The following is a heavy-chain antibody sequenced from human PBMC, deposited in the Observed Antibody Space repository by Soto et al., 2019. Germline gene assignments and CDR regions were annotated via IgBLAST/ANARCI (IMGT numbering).Heavy chain of an antibody. Sequence: QVTLKESGPVLVKPTETLTLTCTVSGFSLSNARMGVSWIRQPPGKALEWLAHIFSNDEKSYSTSLKSRLTISKDTSKSQVVLTMTNMDPVDTATYYCARFLYYPTISGVVTPPPLVDWGQGTLVTVSS. J-gene: IGHJ4*02. CDR1: GFSLSNARMG. CDR3: ARFLYYPTISGVVTPPPLVD. V-gene: IGHV2-26*01. D-gene: IGHD3-3*01. CDR2: IFSNDEK.